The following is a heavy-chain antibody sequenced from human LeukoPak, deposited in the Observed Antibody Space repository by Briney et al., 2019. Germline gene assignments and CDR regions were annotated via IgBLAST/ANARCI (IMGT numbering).Heavy chain of an antibody. Sequence: GGSLRLSCAASGFTVSSNYMSRVRQAPGKGLEWVSVIYSGGFTYYADSVKGRFTISRDDSKNTLYLQMNSLRAEDTAVYYCVRANGYCSGGSCPGYWGQGTLVTVSS. D-gene: IGHD2-15*01. CDR3: VRANGYCSGGSCPGY. V-gene: IGHV3-66*01. CDR2: IYSGGFT. J-gene: IGHJ4*02. CDR1: GFTVSSNY.